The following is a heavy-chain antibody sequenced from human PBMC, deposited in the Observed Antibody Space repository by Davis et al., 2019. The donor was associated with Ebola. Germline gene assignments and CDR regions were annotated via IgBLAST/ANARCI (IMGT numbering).Heavy chain of an antibody. D-gene: IGHD6-13*01. CDR3: ARSGIAAAGIWWWFDP. Sequence: ASVQVSCKASGYSFIDYGISWVRQAPGQGLEWVGWISAYYGSTKYAQKFQGRVTLTTDTSTSTAYMEVKSLRSDDTAVYYCARSGIAAAGIWWWFDPWGQGTLVTVSS. V-gene: IGHV1-18*01. CDR1: GYSFIDYG. CDR2: ISAYYGST. J-gene: IGHJ5*02.